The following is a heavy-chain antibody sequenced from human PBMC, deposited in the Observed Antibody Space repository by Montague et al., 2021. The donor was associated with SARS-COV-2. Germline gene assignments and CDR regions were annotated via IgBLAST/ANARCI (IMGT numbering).Heavy chain of an antibody. V-gene: IGHV4-4*02. Sequence: SETLSLTCVVSGDSISTDNWWTWVRQAPGKGLEWIGSIYYSGSTYYNPSLKSRVTISVDTSKNQFSLKLSSVTAADTAVYYCARDPSRQPLLYPIGDYYYGMDVWGQGTTVTVSS. CDR1: GDSISTDNW. CDR3: ARDPSRQPLLYPIGDYYYGMDV. J-gene: IGHJ6*02. CDR2: IYYSGST. D-gene: IGHD2-2*02.